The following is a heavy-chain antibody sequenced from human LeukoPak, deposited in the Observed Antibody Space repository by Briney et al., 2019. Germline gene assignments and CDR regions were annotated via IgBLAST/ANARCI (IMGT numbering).Heavy chain of an antibody. J-gene: IGHJ4*02. V-gene: IGHV1-2*02. CDR1: GYTFTGYY. CDR2: ISPNNGAT. CDR3: ATGGAGTSGTTVDY. Sequence: GASVKVSCKAAGYTFTGYYMHWMRQAPGHGLEWMGGISPNNGATYYAQNFQGRVTMTRDTSISTAYMELSSLSSDDKAVCYCATGGAGTSGTTVDYWGQGTLVTVSS. D-gene: IGHD1-1*01.